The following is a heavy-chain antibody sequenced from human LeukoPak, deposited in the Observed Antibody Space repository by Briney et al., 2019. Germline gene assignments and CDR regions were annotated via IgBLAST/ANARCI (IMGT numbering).Heavy chain of an antibody. D-gene: IGHD4-23*01. J-gene: IGHJ4*02. CDR2: INTYKGDT. Sequence: ASVKVSCKASGYTFTNYNISWVRQAPGQGLEWMGWINTYKGDTLYAQKLQGRVTMTADTSTNTAYMELRSLRFDDTAVYYCAREFGHCYGDNCFYFFDTWGQGFRVTVPS. CDR1: GYTFTNYN. V-gene: IGHV1-18*01. CDR3: AREFGHCYGDNCFYFFDT.